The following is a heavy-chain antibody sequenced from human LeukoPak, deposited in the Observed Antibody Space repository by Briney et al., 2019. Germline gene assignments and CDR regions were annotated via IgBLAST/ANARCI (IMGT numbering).Heavy chain of an antibody. D-gene: IGHD6-13*01. CDR2: IYYSGST. CDR1: GGSISSYY. J-gene: IGHJ6*02. CDR3: ARGLISSSWYSYYYGMDV. V-gene: IGHV4-59*01. Sequence: SETLSLTCTVSGGSISSYYWSWIRQPPGKGLEWIGYIYYSGSTNYNPSLKSRVTISVDPSKNQYSLKLSSVTAADTAVYYCARGLISSSWYSYYYGMDVWGQGTTVTVSS.